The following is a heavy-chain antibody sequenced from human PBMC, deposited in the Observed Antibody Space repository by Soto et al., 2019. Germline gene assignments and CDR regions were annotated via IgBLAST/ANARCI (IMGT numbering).Heavy chain of an antibody. Sequence: ASVKVSCKASGGTFSSYAISWVRQAPGQRLEWMGWIIASNGNTKYSQKFQGRVTITRDTSASTAYMELSSLRSEDTAVYYCARAVAVAADFDYWGQGTLVTAS. D-gene: IGHD6-19*01. V-gene: IGHV1-3*01. CDR1: GGTFSSYA. J-gene: IGHJ4*02. CDR3: ARAVAVAADFDY. CDR2: IIASNGNT.